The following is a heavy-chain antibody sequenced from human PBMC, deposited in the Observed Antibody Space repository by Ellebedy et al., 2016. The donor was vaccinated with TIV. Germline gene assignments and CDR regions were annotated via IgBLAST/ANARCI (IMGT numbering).Heavy chain of an antibody. CDR3: ASHRGFYSGWSFDY. CDR1: GGSVSSTRYY. D-gene: IGHD5-12*01. J-gene: IGHJ4*02. V-gene: IGHV4-39*07. Sequence: MPSETLSLTCSVSGGSVSSTRYYWAWIRQPPGKGLEYIGSDYYSGSPYYNPSFKSRVTLSADTSKNQFSLKVNSVTAADTAIYYCASHRGFYSGWSFDYWGQGTLITVSS. CDR2: DYYSGSP.